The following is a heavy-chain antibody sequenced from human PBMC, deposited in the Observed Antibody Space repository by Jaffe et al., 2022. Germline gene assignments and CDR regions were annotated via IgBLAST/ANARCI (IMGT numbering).Heavy chain of an antibody. CDR3: ARGVPDYPSHYYYYYYMDV. J-gene: IGHJ6*03. V-gene: IGHV4-34*01. CDR2: INHSGST. D-gene: IGHD4-17*01. CDR1: GGSFSGYY. Sequence: QVQLQQWGAGLLKPSETLSLTCAVYGGSFSGYYWSWIRQPPGKGLEWIGEINHSGSTNYNPSLKSRVTISVDTSKNQFSLKLSSVTAADTAVYYCARGVPDYPSHYYYYYYMDVWGKGTTVTVSS.